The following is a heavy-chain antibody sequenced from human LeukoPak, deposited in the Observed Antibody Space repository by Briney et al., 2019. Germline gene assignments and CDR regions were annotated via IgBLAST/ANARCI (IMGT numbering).Heavy chain of an antibody. CDR3: ARAPRRFGEFINDYFDY. CDR2: IYYSGST. V-gene: IGHV4-39*07. Sequence: PSETLSLTCTVSGGSISSSSYYWGWIRQPPGTELEWIGSIYYSGSTYYNPSLKSRVTISVDTSKNQFSLKLSSVTAADTAVYYCARAPRRFGEFINDYFDYWGQGTLVTVSS. CDR1: GGSISSSSYY. J-gene: IGHJ4*02. D-gene: IGHD3-10*01.